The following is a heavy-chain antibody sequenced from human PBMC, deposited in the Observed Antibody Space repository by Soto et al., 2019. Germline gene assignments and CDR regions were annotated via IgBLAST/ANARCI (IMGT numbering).Heavy chain of an antibody. CDR3: ARRNYDILTGPEYYYYYYMDV. V-gene: IGHV4-59*01. CDR1: GGSISSYY. CDR2: IYYSGST. D-gene: IGHD3-9*01. J-gene: IGHJ6*03. Sequence: SVTLSLTCTVSGGSISSYYWSWIRQPQGKGLEWIGYIYYSGSTNYNPSLKSRVTISVDTSKNQFSLKLSSVTAADTAVYYCARRNYDILTGPEYYYYYYMDVWGKGTTVTVSS.